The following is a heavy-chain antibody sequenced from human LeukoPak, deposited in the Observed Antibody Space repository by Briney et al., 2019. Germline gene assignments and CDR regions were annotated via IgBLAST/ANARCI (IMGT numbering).Heavy chain of an antibody. V-gene: IGHV1-24*01. Sequence: ASVKVSCKASGYTFTGYYMHWVRQAPGKGLEWMGGFDPEDGETIYAQKFQGRVTMTEDTSTDTAYMELSSLRSEDTAVYYCATTLPGIAVAGNFDYWGQGTLVTVSS. D-gene: IGHD6-19*01. CDR3: ATTLPGIAVAGNFDY. J-gene: IGHJ4*02. CDR2: FDPEDGET. CDR1: GYTFTGYY.